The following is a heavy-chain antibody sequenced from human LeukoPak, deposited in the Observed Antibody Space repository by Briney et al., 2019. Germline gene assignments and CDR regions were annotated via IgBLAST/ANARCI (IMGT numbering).Heavy chain of an antibody. Sequence: PGGSLRLSCAASEFTFRSYAMHWVRKAPGKGLGWVAFIRYDGSNKYYADSVKGRFTISRDNSKNTLYLQMNSLRAEDTAVYYCAKDLWDSSSSEYWGQGTLVTVSS. CDR1: EFTFRSYA. J-gene: IGHJ4*02. V-gene: IGHV3-30*02. CDR2: IRYDGSNK. CDR3: AKDLWDSSSSEY. D-gene: IGHD6-6*01.